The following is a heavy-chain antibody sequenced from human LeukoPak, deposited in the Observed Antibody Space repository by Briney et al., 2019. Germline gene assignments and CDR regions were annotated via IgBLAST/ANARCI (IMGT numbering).Heavy chain of an antibody. D-gene: IGHD7-27*01. J-gene: IGHJ4*02. Sequence: SQTLSLTCTVSGGSISSGGYYCTWIRQHPGKGLERIGNIYFSGITSYNPSLKSRLTLSVDTSKNQFSLKLSSVTAADTAVYYCASELGIIGWGQGTLVTVSS. CDR1: GGSISSGGYY. CDR2: IYFSGIT. CDR3: ASELGIIG. V-gene: IGHV4-31*03.